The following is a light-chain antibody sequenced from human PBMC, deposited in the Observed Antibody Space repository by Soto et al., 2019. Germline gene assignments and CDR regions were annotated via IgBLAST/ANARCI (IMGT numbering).Light chain of an antibody. V-gene: IGKV3-15*01. Sequence: EIVVTQSPATLSVSPGERVTLSCRASQSVSSSLAWYQQRPGQAPRLLIYDTSTRAAGISARFSGSGSGTEFTLTISSLQSEDFAVYYCHQYIDWPPGTFGQGTAVEIK. CDR3: HQYIDWPPGT. J-gene: IGKJ1*01. CDR2: DTS. CDR1: QSVSSS.